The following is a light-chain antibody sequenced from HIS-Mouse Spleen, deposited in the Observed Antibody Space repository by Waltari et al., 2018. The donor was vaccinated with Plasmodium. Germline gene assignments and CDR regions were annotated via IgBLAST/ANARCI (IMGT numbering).Light chain of an antibody. CDR3: CSYAGSYTWV. CDR2: DVS. Sequence: QSALTQPRSVSGSPGQSVTISCTGTSSDVGGYNYVSWYQQHPGKAPKRMIYDVSKRPSWVPDRFSRSKSGNTASLTISGLQAEDEADYYCCSYAGSYTWVFGGGTKLTVL. CDR1: SSDVGGYNY. V-gene: IGLV2-11*01. J-gene: IGLJ3*02.